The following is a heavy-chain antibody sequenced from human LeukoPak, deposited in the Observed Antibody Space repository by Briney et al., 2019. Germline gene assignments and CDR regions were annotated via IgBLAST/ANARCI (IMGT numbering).Heavy chain of an antibody. D-gene: IGHD2-8*01. CDR2: ISGYNGNT. J-gene: IGHJ5*02. CDR1: GYIFTDYG. CDR3: AKGLIRFDP. V-gene: IGHV1-18*01. Sequence: ASVKVSCKASGYIFTDYGISWVRQAPGQGFEWMGWISGYNGNTNYAQNLQGRVTMTTDTSTSTAYMELRSLRSDDTAVYYCAKGLIRFDPWGQGTLVTVSS.